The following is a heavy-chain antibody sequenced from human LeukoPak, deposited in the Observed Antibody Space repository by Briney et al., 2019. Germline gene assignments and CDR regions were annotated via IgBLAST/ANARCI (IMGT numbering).Heavy chain of an antibody. CDR2: IYYSGST. Sequence: SETLSLTCTVSGGSISSYYWSWIRQPPGKGLEWIGYIYYSGSTNYNPSLKSRVTISVDTSKNQFSLKLSSVTAADTAVYYCARCIAAAGSWSFDPWGQGTLVTVSS. CDR3: ARCIAAAGSWSFDP. V-gene: IGHV4-59*01. J-gene: IGHJ5*02. D-gene: IGHD6-13*01. CDR1: GGSISSYY.